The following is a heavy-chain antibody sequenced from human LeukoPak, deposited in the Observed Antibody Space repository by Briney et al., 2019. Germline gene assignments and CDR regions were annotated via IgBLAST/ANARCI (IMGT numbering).Heavy chain of an antibody. J-gene: IGHJ4*02. Sequence: SETLSLTCTVSGGSISNYHWSWIRQPPGKGLEWIGQIHTSGSTNYNPPLKSRVTMSIDTTEDQVSLTIRSVTAADTAFYYCARRDISSGWSFDYWGQGTLVTVSS. CDR3: ARRDISSGWSFDY. CDR2: IHTSGST. CDR1: GGSISNYH. V-gene: IGHV4-4*07. D-gene: IGHD6-19*01.